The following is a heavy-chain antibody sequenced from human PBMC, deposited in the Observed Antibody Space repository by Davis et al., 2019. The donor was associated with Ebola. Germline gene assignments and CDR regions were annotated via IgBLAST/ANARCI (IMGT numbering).Heavy chain of an antibody. Sequence: APSVKVSCKTSRYTFTNYDINWVRQATGQGLEWMGWLNPNSGNTYPTHKFQGRLTMTKNISIGTAYMELSTLTSEDTAVYYCARRVCSRSGFDSWGQGTLVTVSS. V-gene: IGHV1-8*01. CDR2: LNPNSGNT. J-gene: IGHJ4*02. CDR1: RYTFTNYD. CDR3: ARRVCSRSGFDS. D-gene: IGHD2-8*01.